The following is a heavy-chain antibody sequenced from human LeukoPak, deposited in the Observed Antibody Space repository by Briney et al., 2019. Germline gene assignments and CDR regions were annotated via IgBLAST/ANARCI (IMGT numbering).Heavy chain of an antibody. CDR2: ISSSSSTI. D-gene: IGHD7-27*01. CDR3: ARITPNWGSWAFDI. Sequence: PGGSLRLSCAASGFTFSSYSMNWVRQAPGKGLEWVSYISSSSSTIYYADSVKGRFTISRDNAKNSLYLQMNSLRAEDTAVYYCARITPNWGSWAFDIWGQGTMVTVSS. V-gene: IGHV3-48*01. CDR1: GFTFSSYS. J-gene: IGHJ3*02.